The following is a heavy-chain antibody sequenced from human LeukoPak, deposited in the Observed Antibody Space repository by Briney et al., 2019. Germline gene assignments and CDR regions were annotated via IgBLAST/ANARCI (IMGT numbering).Heavy chain of an antibody. CDR3: ERGTKTFGVWFDP. CDR2: INPKSGGT. D-gene: IGHD2/OR15-2a*01. CDR1: GYSFSDYY. V-gene: IGHV1-2*02. Sequence: ASVKVSCKASGYSFSDYYMHWVRQAPGQGLEWMGWINPKSGGTKYTQKFQGRVTMTRDTSITTAYVELSRLRSGDTAVYHCERGTKTFGVWFDPWGQGTLVTVSS. J-gene: IGHJ5*02.